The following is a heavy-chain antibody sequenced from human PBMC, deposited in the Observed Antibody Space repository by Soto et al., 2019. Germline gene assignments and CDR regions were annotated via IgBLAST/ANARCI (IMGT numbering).Heavy chain of an antibody. CDR1: GYTFTSNW. D-gene: IGHD5-12*01. CDR3: AKTGIVATIPTF. Sequence: GESLKISCKGSGYTFTSNWIGWVRQMPGKGLEWVSAISGSGGSTYYADSVKGRFTISRDNSKNTLYLQMNSLRAEDTAVYYCAKTGIVATIPTFWGQGTLVTVS. V-gene: IGHV3-23*01. CDR2: ISGSGGST. J-gene: IGHJ4*02.